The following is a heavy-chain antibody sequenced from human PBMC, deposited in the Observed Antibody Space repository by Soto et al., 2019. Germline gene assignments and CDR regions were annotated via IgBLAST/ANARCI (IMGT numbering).Heavy chain of an antibody. Sequence: QVQLVQSGAEVKKPGASVKVSCKASGYTFTSYAMHWVRQATGQRLEWMGWINAGNGNTKYSQKFQGRVTITRDTSASTAYMELISLRSEDTAVYYCARGGGYCSGGSCYTLSTPFDYWCQGTLVTVSS. CDR2: INAGNGNT. D-gene: IGHD2-15*01. CDR3: ARGGGYCSGGSCYTLSTPFDY. J-gene: IGHJ4*02. CDR1: GYTFTSYA. V-gene: IGHV1-3*01.